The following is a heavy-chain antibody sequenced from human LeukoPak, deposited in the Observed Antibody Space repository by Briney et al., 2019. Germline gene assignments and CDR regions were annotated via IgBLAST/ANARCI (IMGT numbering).Heavy chain of an antibody. D-gene: IGHD1-20*01. Sequence: GSLRLSCAASGFTFSSYAMSWVRQAPGKGLEWVSVISGSGGSTYYADSVKGRFTISRDNSKNTLSLQMNSLRAEDTAVYYCAKDGFNWNPHYFDYWGQGTLVTVSS. CDR1: GFTFSSYA. CDR3: AKDGFNWNPHYFDY. V-gene: IGHV3-23*01. CDR2: ISGSGGST. J-gene: IGHJ4*02.